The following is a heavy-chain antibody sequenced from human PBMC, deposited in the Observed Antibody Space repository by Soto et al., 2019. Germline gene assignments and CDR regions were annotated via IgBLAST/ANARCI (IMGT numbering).Heavy chain of an antibody. D-gene: IGHD6-25*01. Sequence: QLQLQESCPGLGKPSETLSLTCTVSGGSISSSSYYWGWIRQPPGKGLEWIGSIYYSGSTYYNPSLKSRVTISVDTSKKQFSLKLISVTAADTAVYYCARPGSAAFEIWGQGTMVTVSS. J-gene: IGHJ3*02. V-gene: IGHV4-39*01. CDR2: IYYSGST. CDR3: ARPGSAAFEI. CDR1: GGSISSSSYY.